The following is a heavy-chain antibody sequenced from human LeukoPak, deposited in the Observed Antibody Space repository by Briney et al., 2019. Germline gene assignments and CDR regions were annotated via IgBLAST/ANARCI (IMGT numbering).Heavy chain of an antibody. V-gene: IGHV4-59*01. CDR2: IYYSGST. CDR3: AKIDPGYSSSWFYFDY. J-gene: IGHJ4*02. Sequence: SETLSLTCTVSGGSISSYHWSWIRQPPGKGLEWIGYIYYSGSTNYNPSLKSRVTISVDTSKNQFSLKLSSVTAADTAVYYCAKIDPGYSSSWFYFDYWGQGTLVTVSS. D-gene: IGHD6-13*01. CDR1: GGSISSYH.